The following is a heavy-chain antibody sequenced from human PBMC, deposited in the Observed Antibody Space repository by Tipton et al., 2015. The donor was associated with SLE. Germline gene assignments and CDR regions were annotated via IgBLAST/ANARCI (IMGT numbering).Heavy chain of an antibody. D-gene: IGHD6-19*01. CDR1: GGSITGGNYC. V-gene: IGHV4-61*02. J-gene: IGHJ4*02. Sequence: TLSLTCTVSGGSITGGNYCWTWIRQPAGKGLEWIGRIYTSGSTKYSPSLTSRVTISTNTSRNQFSLRLSSVTAADTAFYYCARTSYSSGWYADYWGQGILVTVSS. CDR2: IYTSGST. CDR3: ARTSYSSGWYADY.